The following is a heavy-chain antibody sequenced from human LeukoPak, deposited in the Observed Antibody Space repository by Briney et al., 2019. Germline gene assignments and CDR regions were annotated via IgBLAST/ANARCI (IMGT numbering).Heavy chain of an antibody. Sequence: GGALRLSCAASGFTFSSYWMSWVRQAPGKGLEWVANIKQDGSEKYYVDSVKGRFTISRDNAKNSLYLQMNSLRAEDTAVYYCARDSSGWYEFGAFDIWGQGTMVTVSS. V-gene: IGHV3-7*01. CDR1: GFTFSSYW. CDR3: ARDSSGWYEFGAFDI. CDR2: IKQDGSEK. D-gene: IGHD6-19*01. J-gene: IGHJ3*02.